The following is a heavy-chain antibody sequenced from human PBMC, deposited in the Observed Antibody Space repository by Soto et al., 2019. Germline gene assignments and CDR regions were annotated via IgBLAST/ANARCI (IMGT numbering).Heavy chain of an antibody. CDR2: ISANSGNT. J-gene: IGHJ6*02. D-gene: IGHD3-9*01. CDR1: GYTFTSYG. V-gene: IGHV1-18*01. CDR3: ARVRSSHPDPVVRYFDWPWDYVMDV. Sequence: GASVKVSCKASGYTFTSYGMRWVRQAPGQGLEWMGWISANSGNTNYAQKLQGRVTMTTDTSTSTAYMELRSLRSDDTAVYYCARVRSSHPDPVVRYFDWPWDYVMDVWGQGTTVTVS.